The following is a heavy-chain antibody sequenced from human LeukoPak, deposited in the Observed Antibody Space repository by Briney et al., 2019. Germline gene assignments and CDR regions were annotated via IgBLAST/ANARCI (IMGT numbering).Heavy chain of an antibody. CDR2: IYYSGST. CDR3: ARTPTMIVVGAFDY. D-gene: IGHD3-22*01. CDR1: GGSISSSSYY. V-gene: IGHV4-39*07. J-gene: IGHJ4*02. Sequence: SETLSLTCTVSGGSISSSSYYWGWIRQPPGKGLEWIGSIYYSGSTYYNPSLKSRVTISVDTSKNQFSLKLSSVTAADTAVYYCARTPTMIVVGAFDYWGQGTLVTVSS.